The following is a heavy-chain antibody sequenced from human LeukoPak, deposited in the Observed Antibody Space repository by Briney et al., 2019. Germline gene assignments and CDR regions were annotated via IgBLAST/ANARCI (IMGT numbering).Heavy chain of an antibody. J-gene: IGHJ3*02. Sequence: SETLSLTCTVSGGSISSGGYYWSWIRQPPGKGLEWIGYIYHSGSTYYNPSIKSRVTISVDTSKNQFSLKLSSVTAADTAVYYCARHDSSSSWYGVKAFDIWGQGTMVTVSS. CDR2: IYHSGST. D-gene: IGHD6-13*01. CDR1: GGSISSGGYY. CDR3: ARHDSSSSWYGVKAFDI. V-gene: IGHV4-30-2*03.